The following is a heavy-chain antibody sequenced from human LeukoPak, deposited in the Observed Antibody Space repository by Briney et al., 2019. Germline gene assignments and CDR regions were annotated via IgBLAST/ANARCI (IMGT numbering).Heavy chain of an antibody. V-gene: IGHV4-59*01. CDR1: GDSMSNYY. CDR2: VYNSGNR. CDR3: ARQWRFYYYMDV. Sequence: PSETLSLTCSVSGDSMSNYYWTWIRQSPEKGLEWIGYVYNSGNRNYNPSLKSRVTISLDTSKKQFSLKLNSVTAADTAVYYCARQWRFYYYMDVWGKGTAVTVSS. J-gene: IGHJ6*03. D-gene: IGHD2-15*01.